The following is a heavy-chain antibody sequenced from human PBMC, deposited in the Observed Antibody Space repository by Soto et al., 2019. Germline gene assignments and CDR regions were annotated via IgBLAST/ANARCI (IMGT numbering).Heavy chain of an antibody. Sequence: QVQLQESGPGLVKPSQTLSLTCTVSGASISSVPNYWNWVRQHPGKGLEWIGSISYSGSTYYNPSLRSRVTISVDTSTNQFSLNLNSVTAADTAVYYCVREDKTHGYDYWGQGTLVTVSS. V-gene: IGHV4-31*03. J-gene: IGHJ4*02. D-gene: IGHD5-18*01. CDR3: VREDKTHGYDY. CDR1: GASISSVPNY. CDR2: ISYSGST.